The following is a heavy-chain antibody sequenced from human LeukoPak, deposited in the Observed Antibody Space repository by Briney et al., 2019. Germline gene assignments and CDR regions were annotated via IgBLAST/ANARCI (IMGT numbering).Heavy chain of an antibody. V-gene: IGHV4-34*01. Sequence: SETLSLTCAVYGGSFSGYYWSWIRQPPGKGLDWIGEINHSGSTNYNPSLKSRVTISVDTSKNQFSLKLSSVTAADTAVYYCARFPFHAFDIWGQGTMVTVSS. CDR1: GGSFSGYY. D-gene: IGHD3-3*02. CDR2: INHSGST. J-gene: IGHJ3*02. CDR3: ARFPFHAFDI.